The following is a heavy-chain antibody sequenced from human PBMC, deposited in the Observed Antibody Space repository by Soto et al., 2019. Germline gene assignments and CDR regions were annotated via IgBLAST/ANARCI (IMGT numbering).Heavy chain of an antibody. V-gene: IGHV4-34*01. J-gene: IGHJ4*02. CDR2: INHSGST. Sequence: SETLSLTCAVYGGSFSGYYWSWIRQPPGKGLEWIGEINHSGSTNYNPSLKSRVTISVDTSKNQFSLKLSSVTAADTAVYYCARLVVAAAGLNFDYWGQGTLVTVSS. D-gene: IGHD6-13*01. CDR1: GGSFSGYY. CDR3: ARLVVAAAGLNFDY.